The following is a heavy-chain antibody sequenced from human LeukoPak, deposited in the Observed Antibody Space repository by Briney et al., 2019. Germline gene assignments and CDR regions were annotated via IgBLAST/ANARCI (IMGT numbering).Heavy chain of an antibody. CDR2: MFHSGST. V-gene: IGHV4-39*02. Sequence: SETLSLTCTVSGGSIRSSSYYWGWIRQPPGKGLEWIGTMFHSGSTHYNPSLKSRVTMSVDTSNNHFSLKLTSMTAADTAVFYCARVRCTSTNCDRGVFDYWGQGTLVTVSS. CDR3: ARVRCTSTNCDRGVFDY. CDR1: GGSIRSSSYY. D-gene: IGHD2-2*01. J-gene: IGHJ4*02.